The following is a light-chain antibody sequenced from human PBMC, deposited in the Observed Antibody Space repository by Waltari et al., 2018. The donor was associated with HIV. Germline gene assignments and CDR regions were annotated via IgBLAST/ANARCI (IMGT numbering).Light chain of an antibody. CDR1: SPNIGNNY. CDR3: GTWDSSLSAVV. Sequence: QSVLTQPPSVSAAPGQKVTLSCSGSSPNIGNNYVSWYQQLPGTAPKLLIYDNNKRPSEIPDRFSGSKSGTSATLDITGLQTGDEADYYCGTWDSSLSAVVFGGGTKLTVL. CDR2: DNN. J-gene: IGLJ3*02. V-gene: IGLV1-51*01.